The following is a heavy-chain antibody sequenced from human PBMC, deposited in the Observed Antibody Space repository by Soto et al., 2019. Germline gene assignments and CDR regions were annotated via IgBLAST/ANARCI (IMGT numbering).Heavy chain of an antibody. CDR3: ARGAAAAEDYFDY. D-gene: IGHD6-13*01. CDR1: GYTFTGYY. Sequence: ASVKVSCKASGYTFTGYYMHWVRQAPGQGLEWMGWINPNSGGTNYAQKFQGRVTMTRDTSISTAYMELSRLRSDDTAVYCCARGAAAAEDYFDYWGQGTLVTVSS. V-gene: IGHV1-2*02. J-gene: IGHJ4*02. CDR2: INPNSGGT.